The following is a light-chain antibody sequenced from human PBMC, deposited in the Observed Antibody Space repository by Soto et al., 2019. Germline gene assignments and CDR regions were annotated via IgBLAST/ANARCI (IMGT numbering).Light chain of an antibody. CDR2: AAS. J-gene: IGKJ2*01. V-gene: IGKV1D-12*01. CDR1: QGVSTW. CDR3: QQANSFPVT. Sequence: DIQMTQSPASVSASVGDRVTITCRASQGVSTWVAWFQQKPGQAPKLLIYAASGLQSGVPSRFSGSGSGTEFTLTITRLQPEDSATYYCQQANSFPVTFGQGTKLEI.